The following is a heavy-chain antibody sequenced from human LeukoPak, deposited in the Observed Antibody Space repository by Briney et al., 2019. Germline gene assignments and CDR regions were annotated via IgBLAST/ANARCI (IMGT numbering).Heavy chain of an antibody. CDR2: INQDGSEK. CDR1: GLTLSYYW. Sequence: GGSLRLSCAASGLTLSYYWMSWVRQAPGKGLEWVANINQDGSEKYYVDSVKGRFTISRDNAKNSLYLQMNSLRAEDAAVYYCATYYYDNTGLIWGQGILVTVSS. D-gene: IGHD3-22*01. CDR3: ATYYYDNTGLI. V-gene: IGHV3-7*01. J-gene: IGHJ4*02.